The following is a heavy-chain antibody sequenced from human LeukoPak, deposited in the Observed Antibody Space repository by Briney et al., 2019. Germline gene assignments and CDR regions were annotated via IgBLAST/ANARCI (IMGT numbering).Heavy chain of an antibody. CDR1: TFSVYA. D-gene: IGHD6-19*01. CDR3: ARHAGMGYSSGWYFFDY. J-gene: IGHJ4*02. Sequence: TFSVYAMSWVRQAPGKGLEWIGSIYYSGSTYYNPSLKSRVTISVDTSKNQFSLKLSSVTAADTAVYYCARHAGMGYSSGWYFFDYWGQGTLVTVSS. V-gene: IGHV4-39*01. CDR2: IYYSGST.